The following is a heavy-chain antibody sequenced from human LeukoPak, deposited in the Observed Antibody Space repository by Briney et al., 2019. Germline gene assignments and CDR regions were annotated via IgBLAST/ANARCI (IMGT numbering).Heavy chain of an antibody. D-gene: IGHD3-22*01. CDR3: ARGPDSSGYYAIFYYYYYMDV. CDR1: GFTFSSYA. CDR2: ISGSGGST. V-gene: IGHV3-23*01. J-gene: IGHJ6*03. Sequence: GGSLRLSCAASGFTFSSYAMSWVRQAPGKGLEWVSAISGSGGSTYYADSVKGRFTISRDNSKNTLYLQMNSLRAEDTAVYYCARGPDSSGYYAIFYYYYYMDVWGKGTTVTVSS.